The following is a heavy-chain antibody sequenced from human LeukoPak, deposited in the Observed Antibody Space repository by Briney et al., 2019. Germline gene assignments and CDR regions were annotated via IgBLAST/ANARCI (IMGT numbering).Heavy chain of an antibody. J-gene: IGHJ4*02. D-gene: IGHD1-26*01. CDR2: IYYSGNT. V-gene: IGHV4-59*01. Sequence: SETLSLTCTVSGGSISSNYWSWIRQPPGKGLEWIGYIYYSGNTNYNPSLKSRVTISVDTSKNQFSLKLSSVTAADTAVYYCARDGNGIDYWGQGTLVIVSS. CDR1: GGSISSNY. CDR3: ARDGNGIDY.